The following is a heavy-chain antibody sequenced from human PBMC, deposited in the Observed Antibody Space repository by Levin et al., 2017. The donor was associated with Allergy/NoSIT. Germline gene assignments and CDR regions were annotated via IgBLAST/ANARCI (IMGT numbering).Heavy chain of an antibody. CDR1: GFTFSSYS. V-gene: IGHV3-21*01. J-gene: IGHJ4*02. D-gene: IGHD3-22*01. CDR3: ARDYYDSSGYSSPESDY. CDR2: ISSSSSYI. Sequence: GESLKISCAASGFTFSSYSMNWVRQAPGKGLEWVSSISSSSSYIYYADSVKGRFTISRDNAKNSLYLQMNSLRAEDTAVYYCARDYYDSSGYSSPESDYWGQGTLVTVSS.